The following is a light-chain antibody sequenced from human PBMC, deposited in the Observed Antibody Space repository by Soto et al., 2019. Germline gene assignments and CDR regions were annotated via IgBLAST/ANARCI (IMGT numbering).Light chain of an antibody. J-gene: IGKJ1*01. CDR2: GAY. CDR3: QQTYSTPWT. CDR1: QSITSY. V-gene: IGKV1-39*01. Sequence: DIPMTQYPSSLSASVGDSVTITCRASQSITSYLNWYQQKPGEAPKLLIYGAYSLQSGVPSRFTGSGSGTDFTLTISSLQPEDFATYYCQQTYSTPWTFGQGTKVEVK.